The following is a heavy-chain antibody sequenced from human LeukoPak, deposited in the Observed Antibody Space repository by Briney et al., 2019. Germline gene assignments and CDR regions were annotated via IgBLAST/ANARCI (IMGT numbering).Heavy chain of an antibody. V-gene: IGHV4-39*01. J-gene: IGHJ6*03. CDR3: ASLGVVPAAIGGNYYYYYMDV. Sequence: PSETLSLTCTVSGGSISSSSYYWGWIRQPPGKWLEWIGSIYYSGSTYYNPSLKSRVTISVDTSKNQFSLKLSSVTAADTAVYYCASLGVVPAAIGGNYYYYYMDVWGKGTTVTVSS. CDR2: IYYSGST. CDR1: GGSISSSSYY. D-gene: IGHD2-2*02.